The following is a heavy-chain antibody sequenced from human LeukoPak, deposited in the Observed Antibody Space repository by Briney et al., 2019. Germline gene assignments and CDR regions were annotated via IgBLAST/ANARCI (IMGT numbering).Heavy chain of an antibody. D-gene: IGHD5-18*01. CDR1: GGSIGSYY. Sequence: SETLSLTCTVSGGSIGSYYWSWIRQPPGKGLEWIGYIYYSGRSNQNPSLKSRVTISLDTSKNQFSLKLSSVTAADTAVYYCARAGRGYNYGFVPSELDYYYYYLDVWGKGTTVTVSS. CDR3: ARAGRGYNYGFVPSELDYYYYYLDV. CDR2: IYYSGRS. J-gene: IGHJ6*03. V-gene: IGHV4-59*01.